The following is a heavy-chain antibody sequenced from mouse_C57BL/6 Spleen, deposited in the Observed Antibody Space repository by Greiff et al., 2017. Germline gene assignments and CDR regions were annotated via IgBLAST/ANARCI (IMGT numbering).Heavy chain of an antibody. V-gene: IGHV1-69*01. Sequence: SGAELVMPGASVKLSCKASGYTFTSYWMHWVKQRPGQGLEWIGELDPSDSNTKYNQKFKGKSTLTVAKSSSTAYMQLSSLASEDSAGYYCAKWFYDYYRCDFDYWGQGTTLTVSS. D-gene: IGHD2-4*01. CDR3: AKWFYDYYRCDFDY. J-gene: IGHJ2*01. CDR1: GYTFTSYW. CDR2: LDPSDSNT.